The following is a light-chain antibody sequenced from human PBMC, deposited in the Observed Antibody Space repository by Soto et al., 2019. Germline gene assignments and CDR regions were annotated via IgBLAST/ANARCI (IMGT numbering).Light chain of an antibody. CDR1: QSVSRRY. CDR2: DAS. V-gene: IGKV3D-20*01. Sequence: EILLTQSPATLSLSPGERATLSCWASQSVSRRYLAWYQQKPGLAPRLLIYDASSRATGIPERFSGSGSGTDFTLTISRLAPEDSAVYYCQQYNNWPRTFGQGTKVDIK. J-gene: IGKJ1*01. CDR3: QQYNNWPRT.